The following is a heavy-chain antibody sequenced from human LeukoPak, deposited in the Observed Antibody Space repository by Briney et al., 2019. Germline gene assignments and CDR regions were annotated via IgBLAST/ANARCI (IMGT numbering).Heavy chain of an antibody. J-gene: IGHJ5*02. CDR3: ARVPFPADFNWLDP. CDR2: IYTSGST. Sequence: SETLSLTCTVSGGSISSYYWSWIRQPAGKGLEWIGRIYTSGSTNYNPSLKSRVTMSVDTSKNQFSLKLSSVTAADTAVYYCARVPFPADFNWLDPWGQGTLVTVSS. D-gene: IGHD2/OR15-2a*01. V-gene: IGHV4-4*07. CDR1: GGSISSYY.